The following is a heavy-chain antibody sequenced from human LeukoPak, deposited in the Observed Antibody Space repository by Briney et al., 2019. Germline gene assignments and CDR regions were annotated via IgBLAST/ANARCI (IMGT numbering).Heavy chain of an antibody. CDR1: GFTFSDYY. CDR3: TSKGGALNYFDY. CDR2: ISSSGSTI. V-gene: IGHV3-11*04. Sequence: GGSLRLSCAASGFTFSDYYMSWIRQAPGKGLEWVSYISSSGSTIYYADSVKGRFTISRDNAKNLPYLQMNSLRAEDTAVYYCTSKGGALNYFDYWGQGTLVTVSS. J-gene: IGHJ4*02. D-gene: IGHD1-26*01.